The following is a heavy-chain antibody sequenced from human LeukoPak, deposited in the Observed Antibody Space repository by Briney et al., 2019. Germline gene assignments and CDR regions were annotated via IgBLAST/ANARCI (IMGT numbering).Heavy chain of an antibody. CDR1: GGSISSYQ. V-gene: IGHV4-59*08. J-gene: IGHJ4*02. D-gene: IGHD1-26*01. Sequence: SETLSLTCTVSGGSISSYQWSWIRQPPGKGPEWIGYIYYSGTTNYNPSLKSRVTISVDTSKNQISLKLSSVTAAGTAVYYCARHGQWELHYYFDYWGQGTLVTVSS. CDR3: ARHGQWELHYYFDY. CDR2: IYYSGTT.